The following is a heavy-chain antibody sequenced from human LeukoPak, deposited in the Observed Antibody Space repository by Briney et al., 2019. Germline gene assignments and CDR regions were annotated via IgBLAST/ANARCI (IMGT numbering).Heavy chain of an antibody. Sequence: KPGGSLRLSCAASGSTFSIYSMNWVRQAPGKGLEWVSSISSSSNYIYYADSVKGRFTISRDNAKNSLYLQMNSLRAEDTAVYHCARSYTMIVVPEGDWGQGTLVTVSS. CDR2: ISSSSNYI. CDR1: GSTFSIYS. V-gene: IGHV3-21*01. J-gene: IGHJ4*02. CDR3: ARSYTMIVVPEGD. D-gene: IGHD3-22*01.